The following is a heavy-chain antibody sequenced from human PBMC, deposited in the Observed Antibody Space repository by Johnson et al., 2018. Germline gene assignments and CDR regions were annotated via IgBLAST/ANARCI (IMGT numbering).Heavy chain of an antibody. CDR2: IWNDDIIK. D-gene: IGHD2-21*02. CDR1: GLNFNRRG. Sequence: QVQLVQSGGGVVQPGTSLRLSCLVSGLNFNRRGIHWIRQAPGKGLEWVAAIWNDDIIKDYADSVKGRFTVSRDNSENTAFLHMHSLRVDDTALYHCASEDVEMTDVGTFDIWGQGTMVSVS. J-gene: IGHJ3*02. CDR3: ASEDVEMTDVGTFDI. V-gene: IGHV3-33*01.